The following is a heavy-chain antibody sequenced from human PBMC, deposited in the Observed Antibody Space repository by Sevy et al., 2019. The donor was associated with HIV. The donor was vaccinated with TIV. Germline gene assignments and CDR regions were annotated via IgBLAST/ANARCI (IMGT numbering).Heavy chain of an antibody. D-gene: IGHD6-19*01. CDR3: AGPTLTYSSGWSYYDS. V-gene: IGHV4-39*01. J-gene: IGHJ4*02. Sequence: SETLSLTCTVSGASITSSGYYWGWIRQPPGKGLEWIASINYSGSTFYNPSLKSRVTISSDTSRNQFSLKLNSVTAADTAIYYCAGPTLTYSSGWSYYDSWGQGTVVTVSS. CDR2: INYSGST. CDR1: GASITSSGYY.